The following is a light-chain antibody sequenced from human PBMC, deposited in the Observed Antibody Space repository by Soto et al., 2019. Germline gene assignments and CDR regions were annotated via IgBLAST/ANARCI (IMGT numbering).Light chain of an antibody. V-gene: IGLV2-14*01. CDR1: TNDIGAFNY. Sequence: QSVLTQPASVSGSPGQSITISCTGTTNDIGAFNYVSWYQQHPGKAPKLILYEVTNRPSGVSNRFSGTKSGNTAFLTISGRQAEDEADYYCSSYTSTSTRVFGGGTKLTVL. J-gene: IGLJ2*01. CDR3: SSYTSTSTRV. CDR2: EVT.